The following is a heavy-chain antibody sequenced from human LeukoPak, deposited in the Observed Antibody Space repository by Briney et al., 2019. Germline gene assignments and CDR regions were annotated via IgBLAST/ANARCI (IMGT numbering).Heavy chain of an antibody. D-gene: IGHD3-10*01. V-gene: IGHV4-4*02. Sequence: PSGTLSLTCAVSGGSISSSNWWSWVRQPPGKGLEWIGEIYHSGSTNYNPSLKSRVTISVDTSKNQFSLKLSSVTAADTAVYYCARRGSGKYFDQWGQGTLVTVSS. J-gene: IGHJ4*02. CDR3: ARRGSGKYFDQ. CDR2: IYHSGST. CDR1: GGSISSSNW.